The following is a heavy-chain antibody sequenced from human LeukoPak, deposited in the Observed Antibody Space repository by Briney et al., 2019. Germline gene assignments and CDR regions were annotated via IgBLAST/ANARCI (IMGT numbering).Heavy chain of an antibody. CDR1: GGSISSSSYY. CDR3: ARAGGYSSSGWFDP. Sequence: SETLSLTCTVSGGSISSSSYYWGWIRQPPGKGLEWIGSIYHSGSTYYNPSLKSRVTISVDRSKNQFSLKLSSVTAADTAVYYCARAGGYSSSGWFDPWGQGTLVTVSS. D-gene: IGHD6-6*01. J-gene: IGHJ5*02. CDR2: IYHSGST. V-gene: IGHV4-39*07.